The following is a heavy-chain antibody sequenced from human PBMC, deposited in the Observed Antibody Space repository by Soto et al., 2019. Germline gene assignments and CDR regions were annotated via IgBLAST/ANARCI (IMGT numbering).Heavy chain of an antibody. CDR1: GFIFGDYL. J-gene: IGHJ4*02. V-gene: IGHV3-49*03. D-gene: IGHD6-6*01. CDR3: TRGRGSSSFFDY. Sequence: PGGSLRLSCTASGFIFGDYLVSWFRQAPGKGLEWVGFIRGKAFGGTTEYAASVKGRFTISRDDSKSVAYLQMSSLKTEDTAVYFCTRGRGSSSFFDYWGQATLVTVSS. CDR2: IRGKAFGGTT.